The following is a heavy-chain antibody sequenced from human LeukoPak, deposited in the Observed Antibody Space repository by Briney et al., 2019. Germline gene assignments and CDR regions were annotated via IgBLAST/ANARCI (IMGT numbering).Heavy chain of an antibody. CDR3: TSLSRGGLDGYIDYYFDC. V-gene: IGHV3-30*04. CDR2: ISYHESNK. CDR1: GFTFSSYA. Sequence: GGSLRLSCAASGFTFSSYAMHWVRQAPGKGLEWVTGISYHESNKYYADSVKGRFTISRDNSKNTLYLQMNSLKTEDTAVYYCTSLSRGGLDGYIDYYFDCWGQGTLVTVSS. J-gene: IGHJ4*02. D-gene: IGHD5-24*01.